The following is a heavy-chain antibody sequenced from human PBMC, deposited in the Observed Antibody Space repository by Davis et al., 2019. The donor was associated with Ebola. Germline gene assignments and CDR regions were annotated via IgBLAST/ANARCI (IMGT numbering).Heavy chain of an antibody. CDR2: INPNSGGT. CDR3: ARGGTGCSGGSCRYYYYGMDV. D-gene: IGHD2-15*01. CDR1: GYTFTSYY. J-gene: IGHJ6*02. V-gene: IGHV1-2*04. Sequence: AASVKVSCKASGYTFTSYYMHWVRQAPGQGLEWMGWINPNSGGTNYAQKFQGWVTMTRDTSISTAYMELSRLRSDDTAVYYCARGGTGCSGGSCRYYYYGMDVWGQGTTVTVSS.